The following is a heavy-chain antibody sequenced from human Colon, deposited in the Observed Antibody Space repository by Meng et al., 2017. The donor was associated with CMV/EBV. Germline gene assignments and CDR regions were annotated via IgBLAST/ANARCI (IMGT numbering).Heavy chain of an antibody. V-gene: IGHV4-30-4*08. CDR3: ASGGVSDYDVSGYFDEYGFDM. D-gene: IGHD3-22*01. J-gene: IGHJ3*02. Sequence: SETLSLTCTVSGGSISSGDYYWSWIRQPPGKGLEWIGYIYYSGSTYYNPSLKSRLAISVDKSKNQFYLKLSSVTAADTAVYYCASGGVSDYDVSGYFDEYGFDMLGQGTKVTVSS. CDR1: GGSISSGDYY. CDR2: IYYSGST.